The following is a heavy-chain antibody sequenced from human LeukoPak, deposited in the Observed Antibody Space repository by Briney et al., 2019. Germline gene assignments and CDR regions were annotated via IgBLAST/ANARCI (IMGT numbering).Heavy chain of an antibody. D-gene: IGHD6-19*01. CDR1: GGSFSGYY. CDR2: IYHSGST. CDR3: ASGGEQWPGCYDY. J-gene: IGHJ4*02. V-gene: IGHV4-34*01. Sequence: SETLSLTCAVYGGSFSGYYWSWIRQPPGKGLEWIGEIYHSGSTNYNPSLKSRVTISVDKSKNQFSLKLSSVTAADTAVYYCASGGEQWPGCYDYWGQGTLVTVSS.